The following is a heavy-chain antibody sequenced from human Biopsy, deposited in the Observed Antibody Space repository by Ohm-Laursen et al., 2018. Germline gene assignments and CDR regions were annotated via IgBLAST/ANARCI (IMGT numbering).Heavy chain of an antibody. CDR2: ISGNSDII. D-gene: IGHD4-17*01. CDR1: GFTFNSYA. J-gene: IGHJ4*02. V-gene: IGHV3-23*01. CDR3: ALAAAQTVTHFDY. Sequence: LSLTCVASGFTFNSYAMTWFRQAPGQGLEWVSTISGNSDIIYDTDSVKGRFTISRDNSKNTLYLQTNSLRADDTAVYYCALAAAQTVTHFDYWGQGTLVTVSS.